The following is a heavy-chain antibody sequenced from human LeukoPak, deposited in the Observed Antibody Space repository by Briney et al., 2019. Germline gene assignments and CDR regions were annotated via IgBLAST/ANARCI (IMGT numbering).Heavy chain of an antibody. CDR3: ARGLLSCSGGSCYPGRDYYYYYMDV. J-gene: IGHJ6*03. CDR1: EYTFTGYY. Sequence: ASVKVSCTASEYTFTGYYIHWVRQAPGQGLEWMGWMNPNSGNTGYAQKFQGRVTMTRNTSISTAYMELSSLRSEDTAVYYCARGLLSCSGGSCYPGRDYYYYYMDVWGKGTTVTISS. V-gene: IGHV1-8*02. D-gene: IGHD2-15*01. CDR2: MNPNSGNT.